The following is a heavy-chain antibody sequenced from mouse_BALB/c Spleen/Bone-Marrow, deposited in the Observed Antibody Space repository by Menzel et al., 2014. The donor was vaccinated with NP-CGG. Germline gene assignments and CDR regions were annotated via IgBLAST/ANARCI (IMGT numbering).Heavy chain of an antibody. J-gene: IGHJ3*01. CDR1: GYTFTDYA. Sequence: QVQLQQSGPELVRPGVSVKISCKGSGYTFTDYAMHWVKQSHAKSLEWIGVINTYSGNTNYNQNFKGKATMTVDKSSSTAFMELARLTYEDSAIYYCAREDYASTAWFAYWDQGTLVTVSA. D-gene: IGHD1-1*01. CDR3: AREDYASTAWFAY. CDR2: INTYSGNT. V-gene: IGHV1-67*01.